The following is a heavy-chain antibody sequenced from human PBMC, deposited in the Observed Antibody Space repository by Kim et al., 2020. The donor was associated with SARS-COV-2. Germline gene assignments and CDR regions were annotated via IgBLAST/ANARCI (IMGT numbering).Heavy chain of an antibody. CDR2: IRGSGGGT. Sequence: GGSLRLSCAVSGFTFNSYAMSWVRQAPGKGLEWVSTIRGSGGGTYYADSVKGRFTISRDNSKNTLYLQMNSLRAEDTAVYYCAKAQGYDILTGYWFQHWGQGTLVTVSS. CDR3: AKAQGYDILTGYWFQH. V-gene: IGHV3-23*01. J-gene: IGHJ1*01. CDR1: GFTFNSYA. D-gene: IGHD3-9*01.